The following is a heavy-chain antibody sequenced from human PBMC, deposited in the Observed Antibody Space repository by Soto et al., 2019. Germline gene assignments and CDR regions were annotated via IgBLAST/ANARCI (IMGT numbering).Heavy chain of an antibody. V-gene: IGHV1-46*01. CDR2: INPNTGDT. Sequence: QVQLMQSGAEVKKPGASVKVSCKASGYKFTSYYLHWVRQAPGRGPEWVGTINPNTGDTSYAANFQGRVLVTRDTSTSIVHMQLSSLTLEDTAVYYCARDRPPDSWGQGTLVSVSS. CDR1: GYKFTSYY. J-gene: IGHJ4*02. CDR3: ARDRPPDS.